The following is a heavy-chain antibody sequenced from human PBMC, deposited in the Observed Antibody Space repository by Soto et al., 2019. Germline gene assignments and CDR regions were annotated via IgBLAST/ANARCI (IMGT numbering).Heavy chain of an antibody. CDR3: ASSGLDGSGSYYGQSFDY. CDR2: IYYSGST. CDR1: GGSISSHY. J-gene: IGHJ4*02. D-gene: IGHD3-10*01. V-gene: IGHV4-59*11. Sequence: QVQLQESGPGLVKPSETLSLTCTVSGGSISSHYWSWIRQPPGKGLEWIGYIYYSGSTNYNPSLKSRVAISVDTSKNQCSLKLSSVTAADTAVYYCASSGLDGSGSYYGQSFDYWGQGTLVTVSS.